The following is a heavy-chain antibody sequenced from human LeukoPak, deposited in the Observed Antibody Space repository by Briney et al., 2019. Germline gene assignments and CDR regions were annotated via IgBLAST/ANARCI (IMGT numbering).Heavy chain of an antibody. CDR2: IYHSGST. CDR1: GYSISSGYY. D-gene: IGHD3-3*01. CDR3: ARDPLCDFWSGYLCPLDY. Sequence: SETLSLTCTVSGYSISSGYYWGWIRQPPGKGLEWIGSIYHSGSTYYNPSLKSRVTISVDTSKNQFSLELSSVTAAGTAVYYCARDPLCDFWSGYLCPLDYWGQGTLVTVSS. J-gene: IGHJ4*02. V-gene: IGHV4-38-2*02.